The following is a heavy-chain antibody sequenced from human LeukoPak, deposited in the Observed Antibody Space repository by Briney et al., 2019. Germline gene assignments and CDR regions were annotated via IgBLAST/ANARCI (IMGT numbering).Heavy chain of an antibody. V-gene: IGHV3-23*01. CDR1: GFTFRNYA. CDR3: AKAMTIGQPFDY. D-gene: IGHD4/OR15-4a*01. Sequence: GGSLRLSCAASGFTFRNYAVSWVRQAPGKGLEWVSAISDGGTNTYYTDSVKGRFTISRDNSKNTLYLQMNSLRVEDTAVYYCAKAMTIGQPFDYWGQGTLVTVSS. J-gene: IGHJ4*02. CDR2: ISDGGTNT.